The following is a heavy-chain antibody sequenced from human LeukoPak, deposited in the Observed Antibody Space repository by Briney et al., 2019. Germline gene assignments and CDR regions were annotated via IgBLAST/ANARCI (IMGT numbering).Heavy chain of an antibody. CDR1: GGSISSSSYY. CDR2: IYYSGST. Sequence: SETLSLTCTVSGGSISSSSYYWGWIRQPPGKGLEWIGSIYYSGSTYYNPSLKSRVTISVDTSKNQFSLKLSSVTAADTAVYYCARVQNSYDILTGYLYFDYWGQGTLVTVSS. D-gene: IGHD3-9*01. J-gene: IGHJ4*02. V-gene: IGHV4-39*07. CDR3: ARVQNSYDILTGYLYFDY.